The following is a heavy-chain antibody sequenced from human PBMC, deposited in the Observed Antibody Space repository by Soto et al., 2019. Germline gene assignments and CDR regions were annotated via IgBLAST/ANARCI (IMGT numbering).Heavy chain of an antibody. D-gene: IGHD4-17*01. Sequence: QVQLQESGPGLVKPSETLSLTCTVSGGSVSSGSYYWSWIRQPPGKGLEWIGYIYYSGSTNYNPSLQSRVPISVDTSKNQFSLKLSSVTAADTAVYYCARGTVTTGGFDYWGQGTLVTVSS. V-gene: IGHV4-61*01. J-gene: IGHJ4*02. CDR2: IYYSGST. CDR3: ARGTVTTGGFDY. CDR1: GGSVSSGSYY.